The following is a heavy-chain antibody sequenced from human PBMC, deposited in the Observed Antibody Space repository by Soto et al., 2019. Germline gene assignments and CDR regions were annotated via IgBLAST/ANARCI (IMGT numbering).Heavy chain of an antibody. CDR3: ARGDYYDSSGYYDFAY. CDR1: GYTFTSYG. Sequence: ASVKVSCKASGYTFTSYGISWVRQAPGQGLEWMGWISAYNGNTNYAQKLQGRVTMTTDTSTSTAYMELRSLRSDDTAVYYCARGDYYDSSGYYDFAYWGQGTLVTVSS. V-gene: IGHV1-18*01. J-gene: IGHJ4*02. CDR2: ISAYNGNT. D-gene: IGHD3-22*01.